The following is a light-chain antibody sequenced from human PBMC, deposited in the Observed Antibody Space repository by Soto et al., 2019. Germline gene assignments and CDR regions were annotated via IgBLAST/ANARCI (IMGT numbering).Light chain of an antibody. Sequence: SYELTQPPSGSVAPGKTARITCGGNNIGSKSVHWYQQKPGKAPVLVIYYDSDRPSGIPERFSGSNSGNTATLTSSRVEAGDEADYYCQVWDSSSDHVVFGGGTKLTVL. CDR1: NIGSKS. J-gene: IGLJ2*01. V-gene: IGLV3-21*04. CDR2: YDS. CDR3: QVWDSSSDHVV.